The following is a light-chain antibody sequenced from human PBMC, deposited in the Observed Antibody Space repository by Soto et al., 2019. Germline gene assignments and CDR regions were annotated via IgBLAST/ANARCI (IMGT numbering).Light chain of an antibody. V-gene: IGLV1-44*01. CDR3: AAWDGSLNVVL. J-gene: IGLJ2*01. CDR1: SSNIGSNT. CDR2: STN. Sequence: QSVLTQPPSASWTPGQRFTISCSGSSSNIGSNTVNWYQQLPGSAPKLLVYSTNQRPSGVPDRFSGSKSGTSASLAISGLQSEDEADYYCAAWDGSLNVVLFGGGTKVTVL.